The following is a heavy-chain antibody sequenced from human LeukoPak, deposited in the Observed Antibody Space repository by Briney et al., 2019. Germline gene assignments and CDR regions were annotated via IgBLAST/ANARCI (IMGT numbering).Heavy chain of an antibody. Sequence: GGSLRLSCAASGFTFSSYAMHWVRQAPGKGLEWVAVISYDGSNKYYADSVKGRFTISRDNSKNTLYLQMNSLRAEDTAVYYCARWAYSSSWYVDYWGQGTLVTVSS. J-gene: IGHJ4*02. CDR3: ARWAYSSSWYVDY. CDR2: ISYDGSNK. D-gene: IGHD6-13*01. V-gene: IGHV3-30-3*01. CDR1: GFTFSSYA.